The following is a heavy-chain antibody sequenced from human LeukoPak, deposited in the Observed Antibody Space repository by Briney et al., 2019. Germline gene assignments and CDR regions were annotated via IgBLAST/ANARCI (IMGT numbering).Heavy chain of an antibody. V-gene: IGHV3-30*04. D-gene: IGHD3-22*01. CDR1: GFIFNKYA. CDR2: ISYDGSTE. CDR3: ARGDYYDTSGYPPRDY. J-gene: IGHJ4*02. Sequence: GGSLRLSCAASGFIFNKYAMHWVRQAPGKGLEWVAFISYDGSTEYYADSVKGRFTISRDSSENTLYLQMDSLGPDDTSLYYCARGDYYDTSGYPPRDYWGQGTLVTVST.